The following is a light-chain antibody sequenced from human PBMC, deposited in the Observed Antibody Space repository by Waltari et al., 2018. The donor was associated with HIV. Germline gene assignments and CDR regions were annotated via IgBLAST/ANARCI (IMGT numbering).Light chain of an antibody. V-gene: IGLV1-44*01. CDR1: SPNIGSNT. CDR2: SNK. Sequence: QSVLTQPPSASGTPGQRVTISCSGSSPNIGSNTVNWYPQLPGTAPKLLIYSNKQRPTGGPDRISGSKSGTSASLAISGLQSEDEADYYCAAWDDSLNGWVFGGGTKLTVL. J-gene: IGLJ3*02. CDR3: AAWDDSLNGWV.